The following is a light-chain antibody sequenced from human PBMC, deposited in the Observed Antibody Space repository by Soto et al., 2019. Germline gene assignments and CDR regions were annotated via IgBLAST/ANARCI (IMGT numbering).Light chain of an antibody. CDR3: HQSAVSPLT. Sequence: ETLLTQSPGTLSLSPGERATLFCRASPSVSSSHLAWYQQKPGQTPRPLIYAASSRATGIPDRFSGSGSGTDFTLTINSLEPEDIAVYYCHQSAVSPLTFGGGTKVEIK. CDR2: AAS. CDR1: PSVSSSH. V-gene: IGKV3-20*01. J-gene: IGKJ4*02.